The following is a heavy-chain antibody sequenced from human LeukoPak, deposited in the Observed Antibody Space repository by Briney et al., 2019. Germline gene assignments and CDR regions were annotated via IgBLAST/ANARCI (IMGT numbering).Heavy chain of an antibody. D-gene: IGHD3-10*01. CDR2: IRYDGSNK. J-gene: IGHJ4*02. Sequence: GGSLRLSCAPSGFTFSSYGMHWVRQAPGKGLEWVAFIRYDGSNKYYADSVKGRFTSSRDNSKNTLYLQMSSLRAEDTAVYYCAKASRAYGSGTYYFDYWGQGTLVTVSS. CDR1: GFTFSSYG. CDR3: AKASRAYGSGTYYFDY. V-gene: IGHV3-30*02.